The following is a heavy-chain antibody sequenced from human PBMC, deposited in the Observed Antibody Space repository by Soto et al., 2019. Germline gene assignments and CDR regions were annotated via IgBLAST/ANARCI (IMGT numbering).Heavy chain of an antibody. V-gene: IGHV3-11*01. CDR1: GFTFSDYY. Sequence: GGSLRLSFAASGFTFSDYYMSWIRQAPLNVLEWVSYISSSGSTIYYADSVKGRFKISRDNAKNSLYLQMNSLRAEDTAVYYCARDRIVVVPTALTQYYYYGMDVWGQGTTVTVSS. D-gene: IGHD2-2*01. J-gene: IGHJ6*02. CDR2: ISSSGSTI. CDR3: ARDRIVVVPTALTQYYYYGMDV.